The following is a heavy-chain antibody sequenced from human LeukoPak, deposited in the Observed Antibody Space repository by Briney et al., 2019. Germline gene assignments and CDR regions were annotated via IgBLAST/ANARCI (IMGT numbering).Heavy chain of an antibody. J-gene: IGHJ4*02. D-gene: IGHD6-19*01. CDR2: TYYRRSKWYN. CDR3: ARDLDGGWFDFDY. V-gene: IGHV6-1*01. Sequence: ETETLTCAISGDSVSSNIAAWNWIRQSPSRGLEWLGRTYYRRSKWYNDYALSVKSRIIINPDTFKNQFSLQLNSVSPEDTAVYYCARDLDGGWFDFDYWGQRTLVTVSS. CDR1: GDSVSSNIAA.